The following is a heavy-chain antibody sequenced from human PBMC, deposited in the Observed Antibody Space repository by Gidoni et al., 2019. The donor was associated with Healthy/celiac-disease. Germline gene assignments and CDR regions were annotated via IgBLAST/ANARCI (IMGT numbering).Heavy chain of an antibody. Sequence: CKASGGTFSSYAISWVRQAPGQGLEWMGGIIPIFGTANYAQKFQGRVTITADESTSTAYMELSSLRSEDTAVYYCASYLFGVGDYYYYGMDVWGQGTTVTVSS. CDR2: IIPIFGTA. CDR3: ASYLFGVGDYYYYGMDV. D-gene: IGHD3-3*01. V-gene: IGHV1-69*01. CDR1: GGTFSSYA. J-gene: IGHJ6*02.